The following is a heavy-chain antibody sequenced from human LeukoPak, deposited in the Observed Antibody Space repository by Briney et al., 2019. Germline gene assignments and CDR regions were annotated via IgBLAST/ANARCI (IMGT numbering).Heavy chain of an antibody. CDR1: AFTFSNYY. Sequence: PGRSLRLSCAASAFTFSNYYMSWIRQAPGKGLEWVSYISSNGSTIYYADSVKGRFTISRDNAKNSLYLQMNSLGAEDTAVYYCAKCVGFCRGFCFQGDAFDIWGQETMVTVSS. V-gene: IGHV3-11*01. CDR2: ISSNGSTI. D-gene: IGHD2-15*01. J-gene: IGHJ3*02. CDR3: AKCVGFCRGFCFQGDAFDI.